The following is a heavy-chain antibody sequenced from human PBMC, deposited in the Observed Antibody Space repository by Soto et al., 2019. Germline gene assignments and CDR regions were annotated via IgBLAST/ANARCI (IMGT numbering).Heavy chain of an antibody. CDR2: IIPILGIA. D-gene: IGHD6-19*01. CDR3: ATPLHSGWAYYFDY. Sequence: QVQLVQSGDEVKKPGSSVKVSCKASGGTFSSYTISWVRQAPGQGLEWMGRIIPILGIANYAQKFQGRVTITADKSTSTAYMELSSLRSEDTAVYYCATPLHSGWAYYFDYWGQGTLVTVSS. J-gene: IGHJ4*02. V-gene: IGHV1-69*02. CDR1: GGTFSSYT.